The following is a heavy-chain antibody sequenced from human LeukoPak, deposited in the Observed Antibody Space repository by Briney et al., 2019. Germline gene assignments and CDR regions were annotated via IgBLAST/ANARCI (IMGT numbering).Heavy chain of an antibody. CDR2: ISYDGSNK. CDR3: AKGGIAVSFDY. J-gene: IGHJ4*02. Sequence: GRSLRLSCAASGFTFSSYAMHWVRQAPGKGLEWVAVISYDGSNKYYADSVKGRFTISRDNSKNTLYLQMNSLRAEDTAVYYCAKGGIAVSFDYWGQGTLVTVSS. D-gene: IGHD6-19*01. CDR1: GFTFSSYA. V-gene: IGHV3-30-3*01.